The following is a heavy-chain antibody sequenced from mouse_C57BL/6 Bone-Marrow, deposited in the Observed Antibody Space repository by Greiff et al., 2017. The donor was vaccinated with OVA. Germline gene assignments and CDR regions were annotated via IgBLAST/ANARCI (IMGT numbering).Heavy chain of an antibody. D-gene: IGHD2-4*01. CDR3: TRGGDYPFAY. CDR2: ISSGGDYI. V-gene: IGHV5-9-1*02. J-gene: IGHJ3*01. CDR1: GFTFSSYA. Sequence: EVQGVESGEGLVKPGGSLKLSCAASGFTFSSYAMSWVRQTPEKRLEWVAYISSGGDYIYYADTVKGRFTISRDNARNTLYLQMSSLKSEDTAMYYCTRGGDYPFAYWGQGTLVTVSA.